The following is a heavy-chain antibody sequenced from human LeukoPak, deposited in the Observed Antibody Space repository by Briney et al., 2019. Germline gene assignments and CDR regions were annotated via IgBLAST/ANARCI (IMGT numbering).Heavy chain of an antibody. J-gene: IGHJ4*02. D-gene: IGHD2-2*01. CDR3: ARATEDIVVVPAAKKFDY. CDR2: IYYSGST. Sequence: SQTLSLTCTVSGGSISSGGYYWSWIRQHPGKGLVWIGYIYYSGSTYYNPSLKSRVTISVDTSKNQFTLKLSSVTAADTAVYYCARATEDIVVVPAAKKFDYWGQGTLVTVSS. V-gene: IGHV4-31*03. CDR1: GGSISSGGYY.